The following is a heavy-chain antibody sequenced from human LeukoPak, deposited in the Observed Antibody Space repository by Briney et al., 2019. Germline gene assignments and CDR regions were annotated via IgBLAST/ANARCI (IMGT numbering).Heavy chain of an antibody. Sequence: GRSLRLSCAASGFTFSSYAMHWVRQAPGKGLEWVAVISYDGSNKYYADSVKGRFTISRDNSKNTLYLQMNSLRAEDTAVYYCARDLHYSSGWFNFDYWGQGTLVTVSS. J-gene: IGHJ4*02. V-gene: IGHV3-30-3*01. CDR3: ARDLHYSSGWFNFDY. CDR2: ISYDGSNK. CDR1: GFTFSSYA. D-gene: IGHD6-19*01.